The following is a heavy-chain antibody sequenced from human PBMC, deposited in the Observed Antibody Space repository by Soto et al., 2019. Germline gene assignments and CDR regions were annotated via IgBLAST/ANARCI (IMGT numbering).Heavy chain of an antibody. D-gene: IGHD3-16*02. V-gene: IGHV4-34*01. J-gene: IGHJ4*02. CDR2: INHSGST. CDR3: ARYFIMITFGGVIVPTHVDY. CDR1: GGSFSGYY. Sequence: PSETLSLTCAVYGGSFSGYYWSWIRQPPGKGLEWIGEINHSGSTNYNPSLKSRVTISVDTSKNQFSLKLSSVTAADTAVYYCARYFIMITFGGVIVPTHVDYWGQGTLVTVSS.